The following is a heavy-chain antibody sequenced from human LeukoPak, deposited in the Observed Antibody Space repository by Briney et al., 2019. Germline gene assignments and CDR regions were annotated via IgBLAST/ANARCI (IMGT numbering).Heavy chain of an antibody. J-gene: IGHJ6*03. V-gene: IGHV3-7*01. CDR3: ARDWGLTCYYFYYYMDV. Sequence: SGGSLRLSCAASGFTFSSYWMSWVRQAPGKGLEWVANIKQDGSEKYYVDSVKGRFTISRDNAKNSLYLQMNSLRGEDTAVYYCARDWGLTCYYFYYYMDVWGKGTTVTVSS. CDR1: GFTFSSYW. CDR2: IKQDGSEK. D-gene: IGHD3-10*01.